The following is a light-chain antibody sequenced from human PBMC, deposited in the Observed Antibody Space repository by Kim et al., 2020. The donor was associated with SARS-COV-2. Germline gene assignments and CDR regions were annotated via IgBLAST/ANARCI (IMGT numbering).Light chain of an antibody. CDR2: DAS. J-gene: IGKJ5*01. CDR3: QQVNSYPIT. CDR1: QGISSA. V-gene: IGKV1-13*02. Sequence: ASVGDRVTITCWASQGISSALAGYQQKPGKVPKLLMYDASSLESGVPSRFSGSGSGTDFTLTISSLQPEDFATYYCQQVNSYPITFGQGTRLEIK.